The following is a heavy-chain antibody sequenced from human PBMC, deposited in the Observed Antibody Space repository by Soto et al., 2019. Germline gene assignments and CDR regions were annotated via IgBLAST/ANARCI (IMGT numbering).Heavy chain of an antibody. CDR3: ARGSTPRYYSSSAHPLDY. CDR1: GFTVSSNY. CDR2: IYSGGST. D-gene: IGHD6-13*01. V-gene: IGHV3-53*01. Sequence: GGSLRLSCAASGFTVSSNYMSWVRQAPGKGLEWVSVIYSGGSTYYADSVKGRFTISRDNSKNTLYLQMNRLRAEDTAVYYCARGSTPRYYSSSAHPLDYWGQGTLVTVSS. J-gene: IGHJ4*02.